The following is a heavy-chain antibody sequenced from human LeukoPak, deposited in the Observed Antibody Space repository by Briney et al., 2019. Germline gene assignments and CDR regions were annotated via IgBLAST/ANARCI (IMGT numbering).Heavy chain of an antibody. J-gene: IGHJ4*02. Sequence: PGGSLRLSCAASGFTFSGYSMNWVRQGPGKGLELVSYMDGSCDAIYYADSVTGTFTISRDNAKPSLDLQMNTLRDEATAVYYCSRRFACCGQATLATVSS. CDR1: GFTFSGYS. CDR3: SRRFAC. V-gene: IGHV3-48*02. CDR2: MDGSCDAI.